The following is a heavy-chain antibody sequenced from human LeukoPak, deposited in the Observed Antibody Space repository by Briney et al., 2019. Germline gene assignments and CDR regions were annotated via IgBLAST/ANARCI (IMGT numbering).Heavy chain of an antibody. J-gene: IGHJ4*02. D-gene: IGHD6-13*01. CDR2: ISSSGSTI. CDR1: GFTFSDYY. Sequence: PGGSLRLSCAASGFTFSDYYMSWLRQAPGKGLEWVSYISSSGSTIYYADSVKGRFTISRDNAKNSLYLQMNSLRAEDAAVYYCARDMLHWPASIAAAVDYWGQGTLVTVSS. V-gene: IGHV3-11*01. CDR3: ARDMLHWPASIAAAVDY.